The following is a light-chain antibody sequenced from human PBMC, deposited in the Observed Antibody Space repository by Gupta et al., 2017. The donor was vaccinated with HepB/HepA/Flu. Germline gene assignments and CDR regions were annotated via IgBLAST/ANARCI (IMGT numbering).Light chain of an antibody. CDR2: AAS. CDR3: QQLNSCPLT. V-gene: IGKV1-9*01. CDR1: QGISSY. J-gene: IGKJ4*01. Sequence: DIQLTPSPSFLSASVGDRVTITCRASQGISSYLAWYQQKPGKAPKLLIYAASTLQSGVPSRFSGSGSGTEFTLTISSLQPEDFATYYCQQLNSCPLTFGGGTKVEIK.